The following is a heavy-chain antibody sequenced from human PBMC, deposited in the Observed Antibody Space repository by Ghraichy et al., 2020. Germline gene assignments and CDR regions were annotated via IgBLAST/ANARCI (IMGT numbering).Heavy chain of an antibody. J-gene: IGHJ4*02. V-gene: IGHV3-15*07. Sequence: GGSLRLSCAASGLTFSDAWMSWVRQAPGQGLEWVGRIKSKSVGGAIDYAAPVKGRFTISRDDSKNTLYLQMNSLRTEDTAVYYCTKYSGTYSFDDWGQGTLVTVSS. CDR3: TKYSGTYSFDD. CDR1: GLTFSDAW. D-gene: IGHD1-26*01. CDR2: IKSKSVGGAI.